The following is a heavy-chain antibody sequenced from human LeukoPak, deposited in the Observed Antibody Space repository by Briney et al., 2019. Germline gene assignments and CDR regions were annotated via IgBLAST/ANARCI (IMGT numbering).Heavy chain of an antibody. Sequence: SETLTLTRTVSGGSISSSSYYWGWIRQPPGKGLEWIGSIYYSGSTYYNPSLKSRVTISVDTSKNQFSLKLSSVTAADTAVYYCVTEDYGGNPSDYWGQGTLVTVSS. V-gene: IGHV4-39*07. CDR2: IYYSGST. J-gene: IGHJ4*02. CDR3: VTEDYGGNPSDY. D-gene: IGHD4-23*01. CDR1: GGSISSSSYY.